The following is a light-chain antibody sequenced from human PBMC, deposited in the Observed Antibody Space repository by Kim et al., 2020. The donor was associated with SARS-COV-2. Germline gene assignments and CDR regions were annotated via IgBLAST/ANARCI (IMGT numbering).Light chain of an antibody. V-gene: IGLV3-27*01. CDR3: YSATDNNYV. Sequence: SVAPGQQARITCSGDVLAKKYTRWFQQKPGQAPVLVIYKDSERPSGIPERFSGSSSGTTVTLTISGAQVEDEADYYCYSATDNNYVFGTGTKVTVL. CDR1: VLAKKY. J-gene: IGLJ1*01. CDR2: KDS.